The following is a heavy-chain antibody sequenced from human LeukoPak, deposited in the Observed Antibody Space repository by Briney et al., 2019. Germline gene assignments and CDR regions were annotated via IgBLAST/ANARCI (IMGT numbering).Heavy chain of an antibody. CDR1: GYTFTGNY. CDR3: ATDNKYHD. J-gene: IGHJ4*02. Sequence: ASVKVSCKSSGYTFTGNYIHWVRQAPGQGLEWMGWIIPNSGDTNYAQKFQGRVTMTRDTSISTAYMELSSLRSDDTAVYYCATDNKYHDWGQGTLVTVSP. CDR2: IIPNSGDT. D-gene: IGHD2-2*01. V-gene: IGHV1-2*02.